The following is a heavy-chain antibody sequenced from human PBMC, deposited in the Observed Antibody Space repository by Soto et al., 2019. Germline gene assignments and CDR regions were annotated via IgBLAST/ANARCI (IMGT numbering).Heavy chain of an antibody. CDR3: ARGTTVAANWFDT. D-gene: IGHD6-19*01. CDR2: IKQDGSEK. Sequence: GGSLRLSCAVSGFTFTNYWMNWVCQAPGKGPEWVANIKQDGSEKYYVDSVKGRFTISRDNAQNSLYLQMYSLRAEDTAMYYCARGTTVAANWFDTWGQGTPVTVSS. J-gene: IGHJ5*02. CDR1: GFTFTNYW. V-gene: IGHV3-7*02.